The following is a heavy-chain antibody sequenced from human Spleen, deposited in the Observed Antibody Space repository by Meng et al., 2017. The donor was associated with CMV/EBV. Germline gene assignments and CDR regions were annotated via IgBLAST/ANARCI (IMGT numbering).Heavy chain of an antibody. CDR2: ISGGGGST. Sequence: GGSLRLSCAVSGFTFSNYAMSWVRQAPGKGLEWVSGISGGGGSTYYPDSMKGRFTISRDNAKNTVYLQMNSLRADDTALYYCRVWDYALDYWGQGQLVTVSS. CDR1: GFTFSNYA. J-gene: IGHJ4*02. CDR3: RVWDYALDY. V-gene: IGHV3-23*01. D-gene: IGHD4-17*01.